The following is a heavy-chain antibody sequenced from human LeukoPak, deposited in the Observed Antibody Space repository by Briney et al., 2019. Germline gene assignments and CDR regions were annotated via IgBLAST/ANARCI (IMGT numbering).Heavy chain of an antibody. Sequence: GGSLRLPCAASGFTFSNYAMTWVRLAPGKGLEWVSAITGNTANTYYADSVKGRFTISRDNSKNTVYLQMNSLRVEDTAVYYCAKRYVSSNYYQCLGEWGQGTLVTVSS. CDR3: AKRYVSSNYYQCLGE. CDR2: ITGNTANT. D-gene: IGHD3-22*01. J-gene: IGHJ4*02. CDR1: GFTFSNYA. V-gene: IGHV3-23*01.